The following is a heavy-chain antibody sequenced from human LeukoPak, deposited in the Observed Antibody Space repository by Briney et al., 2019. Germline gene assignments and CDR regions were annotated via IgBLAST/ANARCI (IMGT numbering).Heavy chain of an antibody. D-gene: IGHD2-15*01. CDR1: RYTFTSYA. V-gene: IGHV1-3*01. CDR2: INAGNDNT. Sequence: KPSRYTFTSYAIVDVRGASSQKKKWMGWINAGNDNTKYSQKFQGRVTITRDTSASTAYMELSSLRSEDTAVYYCARDLGYCTGGTCYPNWFDPWGQGTLVTVSS. J-gene: IGHJ5*02. CDR3: ARDLGYCTGGTCYPNWFDP.